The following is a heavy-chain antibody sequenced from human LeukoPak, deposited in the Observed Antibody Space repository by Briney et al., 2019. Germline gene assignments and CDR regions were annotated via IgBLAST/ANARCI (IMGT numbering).Heavy chain of an antibody. CDR2: IYYSGST. J-gene: IGHJ5*02. CDR3: ARVSGYDSSWFDP. CDR1: GASISDYY. D-gene: IGHD5-12*01. V-gene: IGHV4-59*12. Sequence: SETLSLTCTVSGASISDYYWSWIRQPPGKGLEWIGYIYYSGSTNYNPSLKSRVTISLATSKNQFSLKLNSVTPDDTAVYYCARVSGYDSSWFDPWGQGTLVTVSS.